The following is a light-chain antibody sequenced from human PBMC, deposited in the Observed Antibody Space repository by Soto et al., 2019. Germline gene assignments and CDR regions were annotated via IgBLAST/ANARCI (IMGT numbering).Light chain of an antibody. CDR1: QSVSSSY. V-gene: IGKV3-20*01. Sequence: EIVLTQSPGTPSLSPGERATLSCRASQSVSSSYLAWYQQKPGQAPRLLIYGASSRATGIPDRFSGSGSGTDFTLTISRLEPEDFAVYYCQQYGSSPRITFGGGTKVDIK. CDR2: GAS. J-gene: IGKJ4*01. CDR3: QQYGSSPRIT.